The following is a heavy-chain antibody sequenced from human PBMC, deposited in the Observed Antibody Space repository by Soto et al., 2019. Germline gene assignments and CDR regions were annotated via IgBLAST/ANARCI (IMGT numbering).Heavy chain of an antibody. D-gene: IGHD6-13*01. CDR1: GYTFTGYY. V-gene: IGHV1-2*02. CDR3: ARDRNSSWSDY. CDR2: INPNSGGT. Sequence: ASVKVSCKASGYTFTGYYMHWVRQAPGQGLEWMGWINPNSGGTDYAQKFQGRVTMTRDTSISTVYMELSRLRSDDTAVYYCARDRNSSWSDYWGQGTLVTVSS. J-gene: IGHJ4*02.